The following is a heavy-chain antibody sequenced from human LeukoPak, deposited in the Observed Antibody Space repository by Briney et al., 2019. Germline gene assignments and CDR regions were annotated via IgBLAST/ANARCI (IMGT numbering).Heavy chain of an antibody. J-gene: IGHJ5*02. CDR2: ISGSGGST. CDR1: GFTFSSYA. Sequence: PGGSLRLSCAASGFTFSSYAMSWVRQAPGKGLEWVSTISGSGGSTYYADSVKGRFTISRDNSKNTLYVQMNSLRAEDTAVYYCVKGAHYDILTGYRLLKVDPWGQGTLVTVSS. V-gene: IGHV3-23*01. CDR3: VKGAHYDILTGYRLLKVDP. D-gene: IGHD3-9*01.